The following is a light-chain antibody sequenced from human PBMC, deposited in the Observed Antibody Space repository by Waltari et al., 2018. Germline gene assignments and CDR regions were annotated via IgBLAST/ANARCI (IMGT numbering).Light chain of an antibody. CDR3: SSYAGSNNYV. V-gene: IGLV2-8*01. CDR1: SSDVGGYDF. CDR2: DVN. J-gene: IGLJ1*01. Sequence: QSALTQPPSASGSLGQSVSITCTGTSSDVGGYDFVPWYQQHPGKAPKLMIYDVNKRPSGVPDRFSGSKSGNTASLTVSGLQADDEADYYCSSYAGSNNYVFGSGTKVTVL.